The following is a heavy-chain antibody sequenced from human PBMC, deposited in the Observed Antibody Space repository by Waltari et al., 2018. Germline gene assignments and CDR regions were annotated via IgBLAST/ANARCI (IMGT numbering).Heavy chain of an antibody. CDR1: GSSFNSYS. Sequence: SLRLSCAASGSSFNSYSMKWVRQAPGKGLAWVSAISTSTSTYNADSVKGRFTISRDNAKNSLYLQMNSLRDEDTAVYYCARDRGGSGSYPKDAFDSWGQGTLVSVSS. V-gene: IGHV3-48*02. D-gene: IGHD3-10*01. CDR3: ARDRGGSGSYPKDAFDS. J-gene: IGHJ4*02. CDR2: ISTSTST.